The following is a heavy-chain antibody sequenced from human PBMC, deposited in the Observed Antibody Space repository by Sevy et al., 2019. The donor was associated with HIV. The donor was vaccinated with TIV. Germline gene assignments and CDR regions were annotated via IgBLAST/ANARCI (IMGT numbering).Heavy chain of an antibody. CDR3: ARAYCSGGRCYSLAY. CDR2: ISPHNGDT. J-gene: IGHJ4*02. Sequence: ASVKVSCKVSGYTFSTYRITWVRQPPGQGLEWMGWISPHNGDTNYAQKLQGRVTMITDTSTSTAYMELRSLGSDDTAVYYCARAYCSGGRCYSLAYWGQGTLLTVSS. V-gene: IGHV1-18*01. D-gene: IGHD2-15*01. CDR1: GYTFSTYR.